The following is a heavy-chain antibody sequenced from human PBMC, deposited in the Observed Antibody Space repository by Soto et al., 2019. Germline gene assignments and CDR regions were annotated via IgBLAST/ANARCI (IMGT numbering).Heavy chain of an antibody. CDR3: ARGRASGSYYLLDY. V-gene: IGHV1-8*01. CDR1: GNTFTSYD. CDR2: INPNSGNI. J-gene: IGHJ4*02. Sequence: ASVKVSCKASGNTFTSYDINWVRQATGHGLEWMGWINPNSGNIGYAQKFQGRVTMTRDTAIRTAYMEVSRLRSDDTAVFYCARGRASGSYYLLDYWGQGTLVTVSS. D-gene: IGHD3-10*01.